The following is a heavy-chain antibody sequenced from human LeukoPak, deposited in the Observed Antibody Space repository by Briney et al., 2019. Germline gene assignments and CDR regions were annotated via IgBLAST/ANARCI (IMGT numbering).Heavy chain of an antibody. CDR1: GYTFTSYG. J-gene: IGHJ4*02. Sequence: ASVKVSCKASGYTFTSYGISWARQAPGQGLEWMGWISAYNGNTNYAQKLQGRVTMTTDTSTSTAYMELRSLRSDDTAVYYCARDSGGYSYGEFDYWGQGTLVTVSS. CDR2: ISAYNGNT. D-gene: IGHD5-18*01. V-gene: IGHV1-18*01. CDR3: ARDSGGYSYGEFDY.